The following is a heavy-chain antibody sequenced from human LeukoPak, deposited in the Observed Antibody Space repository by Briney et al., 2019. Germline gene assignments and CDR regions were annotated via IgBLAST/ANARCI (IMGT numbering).Heavy chain of an antibody. D-gene: IGHD2-21*02. Sequence: KSSETLSLTCAVYGGSFSGYYWSWIRQPPGKGLEWIGEINHSGSTNYNPSLKSRVTISVDTSKNQFSLKLSSVTAADTAVYYCARDNVGSTYCGGDCINHGMDVWGQGTTVTVSS. CDR3: ARDNVGSTYCGGDCINHGMDV. CDR2: INHSGST. V-gene: IGHV4-34*01. CDR1: GGSFSGYY. J-gene: IGHJ6*02.